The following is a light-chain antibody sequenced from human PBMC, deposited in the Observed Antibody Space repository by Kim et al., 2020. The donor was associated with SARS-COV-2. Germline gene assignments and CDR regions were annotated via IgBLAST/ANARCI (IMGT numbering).Light chain of an antibody. CDR2: AAS. CDR1: QSVSRSF. V-gene: IGKV3-20*01. Sequence: LSPRERATLSCRASQSVSRSFLAWYQQKPGQAPRLLIYAASRRATGIPDRFSGSGSGADFTLTISRLEPEDFAVYYCQQYGTSPYTFGQGTKLEI. J-gene: IGKJ2*01. CDR3: QQYGTSPYT.